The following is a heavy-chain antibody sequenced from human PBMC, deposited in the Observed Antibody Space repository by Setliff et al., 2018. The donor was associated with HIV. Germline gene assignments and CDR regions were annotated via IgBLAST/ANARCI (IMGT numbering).Heavy chain of an antibody. Sequence: ASVKVSCKASGYTFTTYAMHWVRPAPGQRLEWMGWINAGNGNTKYSQRFQGRVIITRDTSASTAYMELSSLRSEDTAVYYCARTREAVMYYYYGMDVWGQGTTVTVSS. J-gene: IGHJ6*02. CDR1: GYTFTTYA. V-gene: IGHV1-3*01. D-gene: IGHD3-16*01. CDR2: INAGNGNT. CDR3: ARTREAVMYYYYGMDV.